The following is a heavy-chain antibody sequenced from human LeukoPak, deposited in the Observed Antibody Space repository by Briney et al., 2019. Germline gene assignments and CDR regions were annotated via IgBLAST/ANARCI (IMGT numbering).Heavy chain of an antibody. CDR1: TDSTNTYY. J-gene: IGHJ4*02. V-gene: IGHV4-59*01. D-gene: IGHD1-26*01. CDR2: IYHSGST. Sequence: SETLSLTCSVSTDSTNTYYWSWIRQSPGKGLEWIGHIYHSGSTDYNPSFKSRVTISVDMSKKAFSLKLTSVTVADTAMYYCVRLGGELLAPYFDHWGQGALVIVSS. CDR3: VRLGGELLAPYFDH.